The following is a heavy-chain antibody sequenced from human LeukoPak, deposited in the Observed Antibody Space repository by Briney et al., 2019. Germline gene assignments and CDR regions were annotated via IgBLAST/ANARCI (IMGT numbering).Heavy chain of an antibody. J-gene: IGHJ3*02. CDR2: INPNSGGT. Sequence: ASVKDSCKASGYTFTGYYFHWVRQARGQGLDWMGWINPNSGGTNYAQKFQGRVTMTRDTSISTAYMEMSRLRSDETAVYYCARVMVRGVFDAFDIWGQGTMVTVSS. D-gene: IGHD3-10*01. V-gene: IGHV1-2*02. CDR3: ARVMVRGVFDAFDI. CDR1: GYTFTGYY.